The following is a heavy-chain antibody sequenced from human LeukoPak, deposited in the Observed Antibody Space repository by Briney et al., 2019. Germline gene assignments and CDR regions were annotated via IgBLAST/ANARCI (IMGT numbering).Heavy chain of an antibody. J-gene: IGHJ4*02. CDR3: AKAYDTSGYFPFDY. D-gene: IGHD3-22*01. V-gene: IGHV3-23*01. Sequence: GGSLRLSCAASGYTFNSYAMSWARQAPGKELEWVSAISARGGSTFYADSVKGRFTISRDNSKNTLYLQMNSMRAEDTAVYYCAKAYDTSGYFPFDYWGQGTLVTVSS. CDR2: ISARGGST. CDR1: GYTFNSYA.